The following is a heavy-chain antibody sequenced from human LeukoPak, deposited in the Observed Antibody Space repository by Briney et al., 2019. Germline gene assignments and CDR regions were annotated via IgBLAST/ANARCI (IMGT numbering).Heavy chain of an antibody. CDR1: GFTFSSFA. V-gene: IGHV3-23*01. J-gene: IGHJ6*02. CDR2: ISGSGGST. Sequence: GGSLRLSCAASGFTFSSFAMTWVRQAPGKGLEWVSAISGSGGSTYYADSVKGRFTISRDNSKNTLYLQMNSLRAEDTAVYYCAKDHSAVAGYYGMDVWGQGTTVTVSS. CDR3: AKDHSAVAGYYGMDV. D-gene: IGHD6-19*01.